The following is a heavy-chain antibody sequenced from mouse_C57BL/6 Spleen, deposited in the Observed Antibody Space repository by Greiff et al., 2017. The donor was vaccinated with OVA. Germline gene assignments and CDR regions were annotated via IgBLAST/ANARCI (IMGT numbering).Heavy chain of an antibody. Sequence: EVQLQESGPGLVKPSQSLSLSCSVTGYSFTSGHYWNWIRQFPGNKLEWMGYISYDGSNNYNPSLKNRISITRDTSKNQFFLKLNSVTTEDTATYYCARVGSYYFDYWGQGTTLTVSS. CDR3: ARVGSYYFDY. V-gene: IGHV3-6*01. CDR2: ISYDGSN. J-gene: IGHJ2*01. CDR1: GYSFTSGHY.